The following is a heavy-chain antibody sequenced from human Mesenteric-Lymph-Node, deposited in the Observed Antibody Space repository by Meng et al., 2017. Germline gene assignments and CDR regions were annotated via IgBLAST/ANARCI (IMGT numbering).Heavy chain of an antibody. CDR2: IYPGDSDT. V-gene: IGHV5-51*01. CDR3: ARLRNHGSSASGFLDY. J-gene: IGHJ4*02. CDR1: GYTFTSYW. Sequence: GGSLRLSCKGSGYTFTSYWIAWVRQMPGKGLEWMGIIYPGDSDTRYSPSFQGQVTISADKSISIAYLQWSSLKASDTAMYYCARLRNHGSSASGFLDYWGQGSLVTVSS. D-gene: IGHD6-13*01.